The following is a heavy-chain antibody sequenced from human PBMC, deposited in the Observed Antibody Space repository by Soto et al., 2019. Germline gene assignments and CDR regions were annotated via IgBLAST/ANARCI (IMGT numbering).Heavy chain of an antibody. J-gene: IGHJ6*02. V-gene: IGHV4-34*01. CDR1: GGSFSGYY. D-gene: IGHD6-19*01. CDR2: INHSGST. Sequence: SETLSLTCAVYGGSFSGYYWSWIRQPPGKGLEWIGEINHSGSTNYNPSLKSRVTISVDTSKNQFSLKLSSVTAADTAVYYCARGHVAVAGTDYYGMDVWGQGTTVTVSS. CDR3: ARGHVAVAGTDYYGMDV.